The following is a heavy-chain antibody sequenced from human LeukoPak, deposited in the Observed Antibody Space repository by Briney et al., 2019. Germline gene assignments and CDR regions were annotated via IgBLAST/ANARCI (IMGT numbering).Heavy chain of an antibody. J-gene: IGHJ4*02. CDR1: GGSISSGSYY. Sequence: PSETLSLTCTVSGGSISSGSYYWSWIRQPAGKGLEWIGRIYTSGSTNYNPSLKSRVTISVDTSKNQFSLKLSSVTAADTAVYYCARGPTVTTRGFDYWGQGTLFTVSS. V-gene: IGHV4-61*02. CDR3: ARGPTVTTRGFDY. CDR2: IYTSGST. D-gene: IGHD4-17*01.